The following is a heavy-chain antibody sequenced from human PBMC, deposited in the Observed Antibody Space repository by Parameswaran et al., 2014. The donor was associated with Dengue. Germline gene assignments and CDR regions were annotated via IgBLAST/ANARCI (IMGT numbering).Heavy chain of an antibody. Sequence: VRQAPGKGLEWVSAISGSGGSTYYADSVKGRFTISRDNSKNTLYLQMNSLRAEDTAVYYCAKDQGGYYDFWSGYLIGGDMYYYGMDVWGQGTTVTVSS. D-gene: IGHD3-3*01. CDR2: ISGSGGST. V-gene: IGHV3-23*01. J-gene: IGHJ6*02. CDR3: AKDQGGYYDFWSGYLIGGDMYYYGMDV.